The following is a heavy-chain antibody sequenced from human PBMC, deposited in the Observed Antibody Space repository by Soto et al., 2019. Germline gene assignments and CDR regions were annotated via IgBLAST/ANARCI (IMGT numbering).Heavy chain of an antibody. CDR1: GYTFTGYY. CDR3: ARGCSSTSCYAHYYGTDV. Sequence: GASVKVSCKASGYTFTGYYMHWVRQAPGQGLEWMGWINPNSGGTNYAQKFQGWVTMTRDTSISTAYMELSRLRSDDTAVYYCARGCSSTSCYAHYYGTDVWGQGPTVTVSS. CDR2: INPNSGGT. V-gene: IGHV1-2*04. D-gene: IGHD2-2*01. J-gene: IGHJ6*02.